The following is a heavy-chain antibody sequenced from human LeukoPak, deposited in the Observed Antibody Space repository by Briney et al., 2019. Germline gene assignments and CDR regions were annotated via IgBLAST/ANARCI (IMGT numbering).Heavy chain of an antibody. CDR3: ARHRIAAAGGAYY. CDR2: IIPIFGTA. Sequence: SVEVSCKASGGTFSSYAISWVRQAPGQGLEWMGGIIPIFGTANYAQKFQGRVTITADESTSTAYMELSSLRSEDTAVYYCARHRIAAAGGAYYWGQGTLVTVSS. D-gene: IGHD6-13*01. J-gene: IGHJ4*02. V-gene: IGHV1-69*13. CDR1: GGTFSSYA.